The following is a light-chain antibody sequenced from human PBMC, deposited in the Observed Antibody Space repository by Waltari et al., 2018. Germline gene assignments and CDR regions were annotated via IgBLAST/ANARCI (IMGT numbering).Light chain of an antibody. CDR3: LQYNDWPPLFT. J-gene: IGKJ3*01. CDR1: QKISNN. Sequence: EIEMTQSPAIMSVSPGERVTLSCRASQKISNNFAWYQQKPGQAPRLLSYGPTTRASGIPGRFRGSGSGTESTLTIDGPQSEDFAVYYCLQYNDWPPLFTFGPGTKVEIK. V-gene: IGKV3-15*01. CDR2: GPT.